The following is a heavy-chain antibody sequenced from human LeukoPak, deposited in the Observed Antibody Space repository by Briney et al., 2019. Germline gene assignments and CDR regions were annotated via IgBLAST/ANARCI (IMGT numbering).Heavy chain of an antibody. V-gene: IGHV3-53*01. Sequence: SGGSLRLSCAASGFTVGNNYMTWVRRAPGKGLEWVSLIYSGGTTFYTDSVKGRFTISRDSSKNTLYLQMNNLKAEDTAVYYCTTSPAVASWGQGTLVTVSS. CDR1: GFTVGNNY. CDR2: IYSGGTT. D-gene: IGHD4-23*01. J-gene: IGHJ5*02. CDR3: TTSPAVAS.